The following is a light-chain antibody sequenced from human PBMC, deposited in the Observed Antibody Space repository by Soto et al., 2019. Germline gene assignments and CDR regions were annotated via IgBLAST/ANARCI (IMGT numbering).Light chain of an antibody. J-gene: IGLJ2*01. Sequence: QSALTQPASVSGSPGQSITISCTGTSSDVGGYNYVSWYQQHPGKAPKLMIYDVSNRPSGVSNRFSGSKSGNTASLTISGLQAEDEADYYCGSYTSSSTLVFGGGTKVTAL. CDR2: DVS. CDR3: GSYTSSSTLV. V-gene: IGLV2-14*01. CDR1: SSDVGGYNY.